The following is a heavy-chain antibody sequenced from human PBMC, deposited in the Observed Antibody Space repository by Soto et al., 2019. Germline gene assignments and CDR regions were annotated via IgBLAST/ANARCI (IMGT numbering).Heavy chain of an antibody. CDR3: ARVPTGKYGVWNY. J-gene: IGHJ4*02. Sequence: GGSLRLSCAASGFTFSSYWMHWVRQAPGKGLVWVSRINPGGSITAYADSVKGRFTISRDNAKNTLYLQMNSLRGDDTAVYYCARVPTGKYGVWNYWGQQTLVTVSS. CDR2: INPGGSIT. D-gene: IGHD2-8*01. CDR1: GFTFSSYW. V-gene: IGHV3-74*01.